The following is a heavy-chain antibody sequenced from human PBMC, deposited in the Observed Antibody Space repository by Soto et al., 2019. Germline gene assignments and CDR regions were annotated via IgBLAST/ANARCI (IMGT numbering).Heavy chain of an antibody. Sequence: GGSLRLSCAASGFTFSDYYMSWIRQAPGKGLEWVSYISSSGSTIYYADSVKGRFTISRDNAKNSLYLQMNSLRAEDTAVYYCARSPPLWRVFTYYFDYWGQGTLVTVSS. CDR3: ARSPPLWRVFTYYFDY. CDR2: ISSSGSTI. CDR1: GFTFSDYY. J-gene: IGHJ4*02. V-gene: IGHV3-11*01. D-gene: IGHD3-10*01.